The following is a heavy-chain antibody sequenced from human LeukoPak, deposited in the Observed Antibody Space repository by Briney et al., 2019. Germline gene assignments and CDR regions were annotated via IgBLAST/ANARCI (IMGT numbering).Heavy chain of an antibody. CDR3: ARPTTVTTISADAFDI. D-gene: IGHD4-17*01. CDR2: ISSSSSTI. Sequence: GGSLRLSCAASGFTFSSYSMNWDRQAPGKGLEWVSYISSSSSTIYYADSVKGRFTISRDNAQNSLYLQMNSLRAEDSSVYYCARPTTVTTISADAFDIWGQGTMVTVSS. J-gene: IGHJ3*02. CDR1: GFTFSSYS. V-gene: IGHV3-48*04.